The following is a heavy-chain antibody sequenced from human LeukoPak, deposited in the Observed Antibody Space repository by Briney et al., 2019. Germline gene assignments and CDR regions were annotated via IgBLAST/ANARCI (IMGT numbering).Heavy chain of an antibody. Sequence: SETLSLTCAVYGGSFSGYYWSWIRQPPGKGLEWIGEINHSGSTNYNPSLKSRVTISVDTSKNQFSLKLSSVTAADTAVYYCALKVDGAFDIWGQGTMVTVSS. V-gene: IGHV4-34*01. CDR2: INHSGST. D-gene: IGHD6-19*01. CDR3: ALKVDGAFDI. CDR1: GGSFSGYY. J-gene: IGHJ3*02.